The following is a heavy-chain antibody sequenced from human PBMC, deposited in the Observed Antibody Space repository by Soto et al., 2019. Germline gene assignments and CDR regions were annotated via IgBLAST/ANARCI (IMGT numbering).Heavy chain of an antibody. CDR3: ARPKTGLSPTDWFDP. Sequence: QLQLQESGPGLVKPSETLSLTCTVSGGPIKTSSFYWGWIRQLPGKGLEWIGSIYYTGKTYFNPSLDSRVTISVDASKNQFSLRLTSMTAADTAVYFCARPKTGLSPTDWFDPWGQGTLVTVSS. CDR1: GGPIKTSSFY. D-gene: IGHD3-9*01. J-gene: IGHJ5*02. CDR2: IYYTGKT. V-gene: IGHV4-39*01.